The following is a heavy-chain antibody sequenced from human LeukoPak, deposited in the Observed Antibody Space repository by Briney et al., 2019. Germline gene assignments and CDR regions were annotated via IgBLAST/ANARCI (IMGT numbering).Heavy chain of an antibody. CDR1: GGSISSYY. D-gene: IGHD7-27*01. CDR2: IYYSGIT. Sequence: SETLSLTCTVSGGSISSYYWSWIRQPPGKGLEWIGYIYYSGITNYNPSLKSRVTISVDKSKNQFSLKLSSVTAPDTAVYYCARGWGTMDVWGKGTTVTVSS. CDR3: ARGWGTMDV. V-gene: IGHV4-59*01. J-gene: IGHJ6*04.